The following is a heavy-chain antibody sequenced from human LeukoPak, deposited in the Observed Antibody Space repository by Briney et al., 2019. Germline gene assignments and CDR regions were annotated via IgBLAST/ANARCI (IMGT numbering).Heavy chain of an antibody. Sequence: GASVKVSCKPSGYTLTDYAINWVRQAPGQGLEYMGWVNTNTGNPTYAQGFTGRFVFSSDSSVSTAYLQITSLKADDSAIYFCASCNDSSGYFAYWGQGTLVTVSS. CDR3: ASCNDSSGYFAY. CDR1: GYTLTDYA. D-gene: IGHD3-22*01. V-gene: IGHV7-4-1*02. CDR2: VNTNTGNP. J-gene: IGHJ4*02.